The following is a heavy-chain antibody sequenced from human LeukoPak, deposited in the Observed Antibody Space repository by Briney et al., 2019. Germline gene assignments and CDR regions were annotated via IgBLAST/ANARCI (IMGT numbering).Heavy chain of an antibody. Sequence: SGGSLRLSCAASGVTFGNCAMSWVRQAPRKGLECVLTVSASGAYTYYADSVKGRFTISRHNSKNTLFLQMSSLRAEDTAGYYCAKHYYDSSVYLGSRTFDCLGQGTLVTVSS. D-gene: IGHD3-22*01. J-gene: IGHJ4*02. CDR1: GVTFGNCA. CDR3: AKHYYDSSVYLGSRTFDC. V-gene: IGHV3-23*01. CDR2: VSASGAYT.